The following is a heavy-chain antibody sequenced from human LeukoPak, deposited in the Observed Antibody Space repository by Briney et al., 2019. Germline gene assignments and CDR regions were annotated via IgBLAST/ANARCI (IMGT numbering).Heavy chain of an antibody. CDR1: GGPFSGYF. CDR2: IHNSGTT. D-gene: IGHD3-10*01. Sequence: SETLSLTCAVSGGPFSGYFWSWIRQSSGKGLEWIGEIHNSGTTNYNPSLNSRVTISEDTSKNQFYLNLSSVTAADTAVYYCARRYYYNLGSFPFDFWGQGTTVTVSS. V-gene: IGHV4-34*01. CDR3: ARRYYYNLGSFPFDF. J-gene: IGHJ6*02.